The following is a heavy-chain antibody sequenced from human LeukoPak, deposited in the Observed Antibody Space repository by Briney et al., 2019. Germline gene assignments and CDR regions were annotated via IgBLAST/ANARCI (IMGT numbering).Heavy chain of an antibody. CDR1: GGSFSGYY. CDR3: ARGTILTGYYGHDY. J-gene: IGHJ4*02. V-gene: IGHV4-34*01. D-gene: IGHD3-9*01. CDR2: INHSGST. Sequence: SETLSLTCAVYGGSFSGYYWSWIRQPPGKGLEWIGEINHSGSTNYNPSLKSRVTISVDTSKNQFSLKLSSVTAADTAVYYCARGTILTGYYGHDYWGQGTLVTISS.